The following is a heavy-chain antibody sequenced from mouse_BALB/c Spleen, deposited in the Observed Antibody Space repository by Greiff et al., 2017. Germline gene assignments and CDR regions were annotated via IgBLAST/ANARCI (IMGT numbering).Heavy chain of an antibody. CDR2: IDPANGNT. CDR3: ARETTEGNYAMDY. D-gene: IGHD1-1*01. CDR1: GFNIKDTY. V-gene: IGHV14-3*02. J-gene: IGHJ4*01. Sequence: VQLQQSGAELVKPGASVKLSCTASGFNIKDTYMHWVKQRPEQGLEWIGRIDPANGNTKYDPKFQGKATITADTSSNTAYLQLSSLTSEDTAVYYCARETTEGNYAMDYWGQGTSVTVSS.